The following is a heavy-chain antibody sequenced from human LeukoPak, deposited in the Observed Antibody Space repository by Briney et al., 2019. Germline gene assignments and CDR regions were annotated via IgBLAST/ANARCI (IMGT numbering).Heavy chain of an antibody. CDR1: GASISSGSYY. D-gene: IGHD1-26*01. CDR2: IYYRGST. Sequence: SETLSLTCTVSGASISSGSYYWGWIRQPPGKGLEWIASIYYRGSTYDNPSLKSRVTISLDTSKNQFSLKLSSVTAADTAVYYCARLPIMVGAPRHFQDWGQGTLVTVSS. J-gene: IGHJ1*01. V-gene: IGHV4-39*01. CDR3: ARLPIMVGAPRHFQD.